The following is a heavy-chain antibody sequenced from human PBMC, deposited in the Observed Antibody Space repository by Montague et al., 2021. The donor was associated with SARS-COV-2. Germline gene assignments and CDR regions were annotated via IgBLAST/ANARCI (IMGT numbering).Heavy chain of an antibody. CDR1: GGSVSSSPYY. Sequence: SETLSLTCTVSGGSVSSSPYYWGWIRQPPGRGLEWVGSISYSGRTYFSPCLKSRLTISVDSSENLFSLRLSSVTAADTAVYYCASSYYYGSGTYVYNYYMDVWGKGTTVTVSS. CDR3: ASSYYYGSGTYVYNYYMDV. CDR2: ISYSGRT. V-gene: IGHV4-39*01. D-gene: IGHD3-10*01. J-gene: IGHJ6*03.